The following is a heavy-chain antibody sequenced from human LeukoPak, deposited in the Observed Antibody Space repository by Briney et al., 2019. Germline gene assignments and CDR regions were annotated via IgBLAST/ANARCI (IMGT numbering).Heavy chain of an antibody. CDR3: AKPHYYGSGSPVDI. Sequence: GGSLRLSCAASGFTFSSYAMSWVRQAPGKGLEWVSAIGGSGGSTYYPDSVKGRFTISRDNSKNTLYLQMNSLRAEDTAVYYCAKPHYYGSGSPVDIWGQGTMVTVSS. D-gene: IGHD3-10*01. CDR2: IGGSGGST. V-gene: IGHV3-23*01. J-gene: IGHJ3*02. CDR1: GFTFSSYA.